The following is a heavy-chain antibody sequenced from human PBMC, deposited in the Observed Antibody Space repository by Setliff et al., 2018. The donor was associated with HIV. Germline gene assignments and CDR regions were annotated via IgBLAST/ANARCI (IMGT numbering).Heavy chain of an antibody. Sequence: GASVKVSCKASGFTFNHYALSWVRQAPGQRPEWMGGTNPQSDIANYAQRFQGRVTITADHSTTPTYMELTSLRADDTAVYYCALPYCSGGNCWSSASLPPAGWFDPWGQGTLVTVSS. J-gene: IGHJ5*02. CDR2: TNPQSDIA. CDR1: GFTFNHYA. V-gene: IGHV1-69*10. CDR3: ALPYCSGGNCWSSASLPPAGWFDP. D-gene: IGHD2-15*01.